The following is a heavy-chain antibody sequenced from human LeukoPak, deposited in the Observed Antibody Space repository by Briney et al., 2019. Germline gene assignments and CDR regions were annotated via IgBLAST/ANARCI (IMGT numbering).Heavy chain of an antibody. D-gene: IGHD1-26*01. Sequence: SGTLSLTCGVSGGSIITTNWWSWVRQPPGKGLEWIGEVHLNGATNYNPSLESRVSMSIDKSKNQLSLKLSSVTAADTATYYCSNESGAFSPFGLWGQGTLVTVSS. CDR1: GGSIITTNW. CDR3: SNESGAFSPFGL. V-gene: IGHV4-4*02. CDR2: VHLNGAT. J-gene: IGHJ1*01.